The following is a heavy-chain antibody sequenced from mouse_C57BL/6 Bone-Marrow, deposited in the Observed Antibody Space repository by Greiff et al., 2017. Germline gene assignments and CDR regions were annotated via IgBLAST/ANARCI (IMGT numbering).Heavy chain of an antibody. CDR1: GYAFTNYL. D-gene: IGHD1-1*02. CDR2: INPGSGGT. Sequence: QVQLQQPGAELVKPGTSVKVSCKASGYAFTNYLMEWVKQRPGQGLEWIGVINPGSGGTNYNEKFKGKATLTADKSSSTAYMQLSSLTSEDSAVYFGARSKSWGWWVAYGDRGTGATVT. V-gene: IGHV1-54*01. CDR3: ARSKSWGWWVAYGD. J-gene: IGHJ1*03.